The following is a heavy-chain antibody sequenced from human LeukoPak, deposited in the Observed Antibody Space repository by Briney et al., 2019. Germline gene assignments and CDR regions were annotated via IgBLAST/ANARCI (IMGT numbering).Heavy chain of an antibody. Sequence: PGGSLRLSCVASGFTFSNYAMSWVRQAPGKGLEWVSAISGSGGSTYYADSVKGRFTISRDNSKNTLYLQMNSLRAEDTAVYYCAKATRIWFGTLLGSYYFDYWGQGTLVTVSS. J-gene: IGHJ4*02. CDR2: ISGSGGST. D-gene: IGHD3-10*01. CDR1: GFTFSNYA. V-gene: IGHV3-23*01. CDR3: AKATRIWFGTLLGSYYFDY.